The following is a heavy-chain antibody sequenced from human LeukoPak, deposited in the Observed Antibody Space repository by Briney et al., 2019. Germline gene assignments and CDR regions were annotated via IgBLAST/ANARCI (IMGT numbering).Heavy chain of an antibody. J-gene: IGHJ4*02. CDR2: IYPGDSDT. Sequence: HGESLKISCKGSGYSFSNYWIGWVRQMPGKGLEWMGIIYPGDSDTRYSPSFQGQVTISADKSISTAYLQWISLKASDTAMYYCARLPGRLGSGYYWGQGTLVTVSS. CDR3: ARLPGRLGSGYY. CDR1: GYSFSNYW. D-gene: IGHD3-10*01. V-gene: IGHV5-51*01.